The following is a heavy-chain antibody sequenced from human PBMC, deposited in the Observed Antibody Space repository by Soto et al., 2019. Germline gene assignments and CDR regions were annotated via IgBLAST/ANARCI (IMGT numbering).Heavy chain of an antibody. CDR2: ISYSGIT. V-gene: IGHV4-59*08. Sequence: NPSETLSLTCSVSGGSITSHYWSWIRQPPGKGLEWIGCISYSGITNYNPSLKSRVTISVHTSKSQFSLNLSSVTAADTAVYYCARRDDYANYFDYWGQGTLVTVSS. CDR3: ARRDDYANYFDY. J-gene: IGHJ4*02. D-gene: IGHD4-17*01. CDR1: GGSITSHY.